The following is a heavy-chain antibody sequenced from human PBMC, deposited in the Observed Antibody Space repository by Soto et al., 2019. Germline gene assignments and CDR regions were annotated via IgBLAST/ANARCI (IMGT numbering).Heavy chain of an antibody. J-gene: IGHJ3*02. CDR2: ISWNSGSI. CDR1: GFTFDDYA. V-gene: IGHV3-9*01. Sequence: EVQLVESGGGLVQPGRSLRLSCAASGFTFDDYAMHWVRQAPVKGLEWVSGISWNSGSIGYADSVKGRFTISRDNAKNSLYLQMNSLRAEDTALYYCAKDRGSAFDIWGQGTMVTVSS. CDR3: AKDRGSAFDI.